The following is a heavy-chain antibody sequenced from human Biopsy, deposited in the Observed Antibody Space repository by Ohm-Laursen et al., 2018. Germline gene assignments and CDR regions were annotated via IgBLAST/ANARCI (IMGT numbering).Heavy chain of an antibody. V-gene: IGHV4-59*01. CDR3: ARGQDYGGNKAFDI. Sequence: GTLSLTCTVSGGSMIHYYWNWIRQSPGKGLEWIAYIYSSGITNYNPSLKSRLTISIDTSKNQFSLKLNSMTTADTAVYYCARGQDYGGNKAFDIWGQGTKVTVSP. CDR1: GGSMIHYY. J-gene: IGHJ3*02. CDR2: IYSSGIT. D-gene: IGHD4-23*01.